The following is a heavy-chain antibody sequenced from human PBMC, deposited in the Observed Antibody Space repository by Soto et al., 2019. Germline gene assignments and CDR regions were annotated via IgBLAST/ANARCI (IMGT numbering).Heavy chain of an antibody. CDR1: GFTVSSNY. J-gene: IGHJ5*02. Sequence: EVQLVESGGGLVQPGGSLRLSCAASGFTVSSNYMSWVRQAPGKGLEWVSVIYSGGTTYYADSVKGRFTISRDNSTNTLYLQMTSLRAEDTAVYYCARNGDSSDYRGWFDPWGQGTLVTVSS. V-gene: IGHV3-66*01. CDR3: ARNGDSSDYRGWFDP. CDR2: IYSGGTT. D-gene: IGHD3-22*01.